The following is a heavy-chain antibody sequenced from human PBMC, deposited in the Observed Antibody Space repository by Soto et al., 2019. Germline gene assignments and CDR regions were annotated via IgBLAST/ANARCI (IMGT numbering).Heavy chain of an antibody. CDR1: GGSISSYY. V-gene: IGHV4-59*01. J-gene: IGHJ4*02. CDR2: IYYSGST. Sequence: SETLSLTCTVSGGSISSYYWSWIRQPPGKGLEWIGYIYYSGSTNYNPSLKSRVTISVDTSKNQFSLKLSSVTAADTAVYYCARRYGASFDYWGQGTLVTLSS. CDR3: ARRYGASFDY. D-gene: IGHD4-17*01.